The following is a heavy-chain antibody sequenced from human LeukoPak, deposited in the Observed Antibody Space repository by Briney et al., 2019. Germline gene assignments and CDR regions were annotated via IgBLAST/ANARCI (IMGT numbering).Heavy chain of an antibody. Sequence: PGGSLRLSCAASGFTFSSYAMHWVRQAPGKGLERVAVISYDGSNKYYADSVKGRFTISRDNSKNTLYLQMNSLRAEDTAVYYCASRLRFLEWLPLDYWGQGTLVTVSS. CDR1: GFTFSSYA. D-gene: IGHD3-3*01. CDR3: ASRLRFLEWLPLDY. CDR2: ISYDGSNK. V-gene: IGHV3-30-3*01. J-gene: IGHJ4*02.